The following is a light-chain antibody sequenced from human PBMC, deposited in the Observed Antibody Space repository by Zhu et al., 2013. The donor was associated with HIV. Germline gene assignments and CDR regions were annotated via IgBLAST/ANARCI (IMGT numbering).Light chain of an antibody. J-gene: IGLJ3*02. CDR3: SSYTSSSTWV. CDR1: SSDVGSYNL. CDR2: EDT. Sequence: QSALTQPASVSGSPGQSITISCTETSSDVGSYNLVSWYQQHPGKVPKLMIYEDTKRPAWISNRFSGSKSGNTASLTISGLQAEDEADYYCSSYTSSSTWVFGGGTKLTVL. V-gene: IGLV2-14*02.